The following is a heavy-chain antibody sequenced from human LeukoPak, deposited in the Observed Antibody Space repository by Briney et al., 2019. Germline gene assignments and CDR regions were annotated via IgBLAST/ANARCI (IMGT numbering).Heavy chain of an antibody. V-gene: IGHV4-39*01. Sequence: SETLSLTCTVSSDSISNSAYHWGWIRQPPGRGLEWIGTIYYNRGTYYNPSLKSRVTISVDTSKNQFSLKLSSVTAADTAVYYCARGGSATTSEALSGDFDYWGQGTLVTVSS. CDR2: IYYNRGT. CDR1: SDSISNSAYH. D-gene: IGHD2-2*01. J-gene: IGHJ4*02. CDR3: ARGGSATTSEALSGDFDY.